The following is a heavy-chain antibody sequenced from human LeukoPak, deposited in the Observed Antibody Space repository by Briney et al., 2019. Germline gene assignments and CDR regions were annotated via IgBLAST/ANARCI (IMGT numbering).Heavy chain of an antibody. Sequence: SETLSLTCTVSGDSISSYYWSWIRQPPGKGLEWIGYIYYSGSTNYNPSLKSRVTISVDTSKNQFSLKLSSVTAADTAVYYCARRVGGIKNYFDYWGQGTLVTVSS. CDR3: ARRVGGIKNYFDY. CDR2: IYYSGST. V-gene: IGHV4-59*01. J-gene: IGHJ4*02. D-gene: IGHD2-15*01. CDR1: GDSISSYY.